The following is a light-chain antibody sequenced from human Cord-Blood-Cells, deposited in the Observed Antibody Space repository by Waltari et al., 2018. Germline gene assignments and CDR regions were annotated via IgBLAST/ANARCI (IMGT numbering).Light chain of an antibody. CDR1: QSISSY. Sequence: DIQMTQSPSSLSASVGDRVTITCRASQSISSYLNWYQQKPGKAPKLLIYAASSLQSGVPSRFSGSGSETDFTLTISSLQPEDFATYYCQQSYSTVFGPGTKVDIK. J-gene: IGKJ3*01. CDR2: AAS. V-gene: IGKV1-39*01. CDR3: QQSYSTV.